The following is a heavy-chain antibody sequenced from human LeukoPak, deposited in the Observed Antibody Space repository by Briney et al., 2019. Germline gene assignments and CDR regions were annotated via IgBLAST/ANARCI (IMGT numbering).Heavy chain of an antibody. V-gene: IGHV1-69*04. D-gene: IGHD3-22*01. J-gene: IGHJ4*02. Sequence: GASVKVSCKASGGTFSSYAISWVRQAPGQGLEWMGRIIPILGIANYAQKFQGRVTITADKSTSTAYMELSSLRSEDTAVYYCAGHYYDSSGPFDYWGQGTLVTVSS. CDR1: GGTFSSYA. CDR2: IIPILGIA. CDR3: AGHYYDSSGPFDY.